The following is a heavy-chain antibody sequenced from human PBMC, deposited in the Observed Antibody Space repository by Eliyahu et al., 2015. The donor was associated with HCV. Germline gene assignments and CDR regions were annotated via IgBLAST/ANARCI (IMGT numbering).Heavy chain of an antibody. V-gene: IGHV3-30*02. J-gene: IGHJ4*02. CDR3: AKDPGNVLRFLEW. D-gene: IGHD3-3*01. Sequence: ADSVKGRFTISRDNSKNTLYLQMNSLRAEDTAVYYCAKDPGNVLRFLEWWGQGTLVTVSS.